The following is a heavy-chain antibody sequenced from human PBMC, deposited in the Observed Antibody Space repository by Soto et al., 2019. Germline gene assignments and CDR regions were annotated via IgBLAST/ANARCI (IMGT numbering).Heavy chain of an antibody. Sequence: GGSLRLSCAASGFTFSNAWMSWVRQAPGKGLEWVGRIKSKTDGGTTDYAAPVKGRFTISRDDSKNTLYLQMNSLKTEDTAVYYCTTDVAIAVAGTSDYWGQGTLVTVSS. CDR3: TTDVAIAVAGTSDY. CDR1: GFTFSNAW. D-gene: IGHD6-19*01. J-gene: IGHJ4*02. CDR2: IKSKTDGGTT. V-gene: IGHV3-15*01.